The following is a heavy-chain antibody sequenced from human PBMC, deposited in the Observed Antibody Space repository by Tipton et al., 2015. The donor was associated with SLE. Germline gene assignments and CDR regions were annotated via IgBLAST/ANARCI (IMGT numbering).Heavy chain of an antibody. Sequence: GSLRLSCAASGFTFSSYAMSWVRQAPGKGLEWVSAISGSGGSTYYADSVKGRFTISRDNSKNTLYLQMNSLRSDDTAVYYCARDLLRFLEGVQGDGMDVWGQGTTVTVSS. CDR2: ISGSGGST. CDR1: GFTFSSYA. V-gene: IGHV3-23*01. J-gene: IGHJ6*02. CDR3: ARDLLRFLEGVQGDGMDV. D-gene: IGHD3-3*01.